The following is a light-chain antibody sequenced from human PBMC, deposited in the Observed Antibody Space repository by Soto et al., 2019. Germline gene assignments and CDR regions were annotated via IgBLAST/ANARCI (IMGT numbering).Light chain of an antibody. J-gene: IGKJ4*02. Sequence: DIQMTQSPSSLSSSVGDSVTITCRASLTIGDSLSWFQQKAGKPPTLLIYGASALQSGVPARFSGSVSGTEFILIISNMQREDFANYDCLQNYHLPKTFGKGTKVEF. CDR1: LTIGDS. V-gene: IGKV1-39*01. CDR2: GAS. CDR3: LQNYHLPKT.